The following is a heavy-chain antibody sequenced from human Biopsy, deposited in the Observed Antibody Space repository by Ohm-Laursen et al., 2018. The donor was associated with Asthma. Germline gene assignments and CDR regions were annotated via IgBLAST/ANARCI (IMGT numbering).Heavy chain of an antibody. CDR2: IHYSGST. V-gene: IGHV4-59*01. D-gene: IGHD2-15*01. Sequence: GTLSLTCPVYGGSFSSNYWSWIRQTPGEGLEWIGNIHYSGSTYSNPSLKSRVTISVDTSKKQISLRLSSVIAADTAVYYCAGFCSGGNCPDHWGQGTLVTVSS. CDR3: AGFCSGGNCPDH. CDR1: GGSFSSNY. J-gene: IGHJ4*02.